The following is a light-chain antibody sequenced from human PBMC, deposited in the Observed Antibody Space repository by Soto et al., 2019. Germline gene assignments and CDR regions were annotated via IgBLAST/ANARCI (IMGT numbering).Light chain of an antibody. Sequence: DIQMTQSPSTLSGSVGDRVTITCQASQDISNFLNWYHQTAGKAPRLLIYDVSSLQPGVASRFSGSGSGTDFSLTINSLQPEDIGTFYCQQYDKQPVTFGGGTKVEIK. J-gene: IGKJ4*01. CDR2: DVS. CDR3: QQYDKQPVT. CDR1: QDISNF. V-gene: IGKV1-33*01.